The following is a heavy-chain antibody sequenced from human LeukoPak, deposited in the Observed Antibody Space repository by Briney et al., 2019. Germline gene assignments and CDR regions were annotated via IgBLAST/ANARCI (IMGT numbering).Heavy chain of an antibody. J-gene: IGHJ6*03. V-gene: IGHV4-61*01. CDR1: NFSISSGYH. D-gene: IGHD4-11*01. Sequence: SETLSLTCSVSNFSISSGYHWGRIRQPPGKGLEWIGYIYYSGSTNYNPSLKSRFTISIDTSNNRFSLKLSSVTAADTAVYYCARGVLTTVSYYMDVWGKGTTVTVSS. CDR2: IYYSGST. CDR3: ARGVLTTVSYYMDV.